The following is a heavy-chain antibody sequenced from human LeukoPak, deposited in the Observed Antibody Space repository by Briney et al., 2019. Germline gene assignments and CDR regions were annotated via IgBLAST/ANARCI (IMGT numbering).Heavy chain of an antibody. V-gene: IGHV3-23*01. CDR3: AKKGIRGYSYGYLY. Sequence: GGSLRLSCAASGFTFSSYSMNWVRQAPGKGLEWVSAISGSGGSTYYADSVKGRFTISRDNSKNTLYLQMNSLRAEDTAVYYCAKKGIRGYSYGYLYWGQGTLVTVSS. CDR2: ISGSGGST. J-gene: IGHJ4*02. D-gene: IGHD5-18*01. CDR1: GFTFSSYS.